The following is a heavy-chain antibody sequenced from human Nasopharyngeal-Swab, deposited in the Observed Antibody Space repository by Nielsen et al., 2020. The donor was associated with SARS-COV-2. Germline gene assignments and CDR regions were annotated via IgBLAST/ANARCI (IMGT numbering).Heavy chain of an antibody. J-gene: IGHJ4*02. CDR2: ISSSGSTI. V-gene: IGHV3-48*03. CDR3: ARPTGFGEAGYFDY. D-gene: IGHD3-10*01. Sequence: GGSLRLSCAASGFTFSSYEMNWVRQAPGKGLEWVPYISSSGSTIYYADSVKGRFTISRDNAKNSLYLQMNSLRAEDTAVYYCARPTGFGEAGYFDYWGQGTLVTVSS. CDR1: GFTFSSYE.